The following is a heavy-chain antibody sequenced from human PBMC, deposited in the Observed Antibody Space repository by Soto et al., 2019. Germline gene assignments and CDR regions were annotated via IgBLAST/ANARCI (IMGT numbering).Heavy chain of an antibody. CDR2: IIPILGIA. J-gene: IGHJ3*02. CDR3: ARGVGAYDSSGLAAFDI. D-gene: IGHD3-22*01. V-gene: IGHV1-69*02. CDR1: GGTFSSYT. Sequence: ASVKVSCKASGGTFSSYTISWVRQAPGQGLEWMGRIIPILGIANYAQKFQGRVTITADKSTSTAYMELSSLRSEDTAVYYCARGVGAYDSSGLAAFDIWGQGTMVTVSS.